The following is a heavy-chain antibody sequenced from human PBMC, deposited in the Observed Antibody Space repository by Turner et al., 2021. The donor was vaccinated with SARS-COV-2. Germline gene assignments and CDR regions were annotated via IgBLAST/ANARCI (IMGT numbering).Heavy chain of an antibody. CDR3: AKSYSGSYWDRNDY. CDR2: ITYDGSNK. J-gene: IGHJ4*02. CDR1: GITFSIYG. D-gene: IGHD1-26*01. Sequence: QVQLVESGGGVVQPGGSLRLSCAASGITFSIYGMHWVRQVPGKGLEWVAVITYDGSNKYYADSVKGRFTISRDNSKNTLYLKMNSLRAEDTAVYYWAKSYSGSYWDRNDYWGQGTLVTVSS. V-gene: IGHV3-30*18.